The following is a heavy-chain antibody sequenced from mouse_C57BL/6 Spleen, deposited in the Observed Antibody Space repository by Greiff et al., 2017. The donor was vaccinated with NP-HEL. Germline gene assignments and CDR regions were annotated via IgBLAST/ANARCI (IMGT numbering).Heavy chain of an antibody. CDR3: ERDTAGFAY. J-gene: IGHJ3*01. V-gene: IGHV5-16*01. CDR2: INYDGSST. Sequence: EVKLLESEGGLVQPGSSMKLSCTASGFTFSDYYMAWVRQVPEKGLEWVANINYDGSSTYYLDSLKSRFIISRDNAKNILYLQMSSLKSEDTATYYCERDTAGFAYWGQGTLVTVSA. CDR1: GFTFSDYY. D-gene: IGHD1-2*01.